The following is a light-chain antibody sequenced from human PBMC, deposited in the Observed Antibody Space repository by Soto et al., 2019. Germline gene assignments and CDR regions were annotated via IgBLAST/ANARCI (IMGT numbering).Light chain of an antibody. J-gene: IGKJ1*01. CDR3: QQCNTYPGT. Sequence: DIQMTQSPSTLSASVGDRVTITCRASQSIRICLAWYQQKPGKAPKLLIYKASRLESGVPTRFSGGGSGTEFTLPISSMQTYGFSTFYSQQCNTYPGTSGQVTKVEIK. CDR1: QSIRIC. CDR2: KAS. V-gene: IGKV1-5*03.